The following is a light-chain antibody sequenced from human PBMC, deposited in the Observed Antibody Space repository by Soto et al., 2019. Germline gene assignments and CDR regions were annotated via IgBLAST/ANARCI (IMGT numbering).Light chain of an antibody. CDR2: KAS. CDR1: QSISNW. Sequence: DIQMTQSPSTLSASVGDTVTITCRASQSISNWLAWYQQKPGQAPKLLIHKASTLESGVPSRFSGSGSGTECTLPISKLQPDDFATLYCQQYDRFPYTFGQGTKLEIK. V-gene: IGKV1-5*03. J-gene: IGKJ2*01. CDR3: QQYDRFPYT.